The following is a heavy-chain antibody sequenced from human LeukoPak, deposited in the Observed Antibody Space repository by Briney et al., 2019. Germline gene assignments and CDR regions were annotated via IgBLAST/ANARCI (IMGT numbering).Heavy chain of an antibody. D-gene: IGHD6-13*01. J-gene: IGHJ4*02. CDR3: ARGEAAGVFDY. V-gene: IGHV3-7*04. Sequence: SVKGRFTISRDNAKNALYLQMNSLTAEDTALYYCARGEAAGVFDYWGQGTLVTVSS.